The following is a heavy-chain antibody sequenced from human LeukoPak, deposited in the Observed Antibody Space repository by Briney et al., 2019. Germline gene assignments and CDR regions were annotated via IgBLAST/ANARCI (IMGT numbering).Heavy chain of an antibody. D-gene: IGHD3-22*01. J-gene: IGHJ4*02. CDR1: GFTFSGSA. CDR2: IRSKANSYAT. CDR3: TTILYDSSGYHYFGY. V-gene: IGHV3-73*01. Sequence: GGSLRLSCAASGFTFSGSAMHWVRQASGKGLEWVGRIRSKANSYATAYAASVKGRFTISRDDSKNTAYLQMNSLKTEDTAVYYCTTILYDSSGYHYFGYWGQGTLVTVSS.